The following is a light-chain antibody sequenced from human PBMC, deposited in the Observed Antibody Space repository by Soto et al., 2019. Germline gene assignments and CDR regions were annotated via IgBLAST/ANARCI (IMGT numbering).Light chain of an antibody. CDR2: DAS. CDR3: QQHNPYSPYT. Sequence: DIQMTQSPSTLSASVGDRVTITCRASQSITNCLAWYQQKPGKDHKLLIFDASSLRSGVPSRFSGSGSGTEFTLTISSLQPEDFATYYCQQHNPYSPYTFGQGTKLEIK. V-gene: IGKV1-5*03. CDR1: QSITNC. J-gene: IGKJ2*01.